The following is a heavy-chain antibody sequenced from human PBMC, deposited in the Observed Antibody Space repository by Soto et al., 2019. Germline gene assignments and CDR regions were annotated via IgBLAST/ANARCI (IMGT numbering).Heavy chain of an antibody. J-gene: IGHJ4*02. CDR1: GFTFSSYG. CDR3: ARDCYDSSGYYWAYFDY. V-gene: IGHV3-33*01. Sequence: QGQLVESGGGVVQPGRSLRLSCAASGFTFSSYGMHWVRQAPGKGLEWVAVIWYDGSNKYYADSVKGRFTISRDNSKNTRYLQMNSLRAEDTAVYYCARDCYDSSGYYWAYFDYWGQGPLVTVSS. D-gene: IGHD3-22*01. CDR2: IWYDGSNK.